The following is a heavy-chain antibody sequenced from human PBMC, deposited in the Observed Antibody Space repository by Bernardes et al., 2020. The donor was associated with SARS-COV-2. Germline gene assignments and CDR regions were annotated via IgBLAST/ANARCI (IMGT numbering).Heavy chain of an antibody. CDR1: GGSIRSHY. J-gene: IGHJ6*01. Sequence: SETLSLTCTVSGGSIRSHYWSWIRQPPGQGLEWIGYIYYSGSTNYNPSLKSRVTLSIDTSKNQFSLKLSSVTAADTAVYYCASTSPYYYDSSGYYLNYYGMDVWGQGTTVTVSS. CDR3: ASTSPYYYDSSGYYLNYYGMDV. V-gene: IGHV4-59*11. CDR2: IYYSGST. D-gene: IGHD3-22*01.